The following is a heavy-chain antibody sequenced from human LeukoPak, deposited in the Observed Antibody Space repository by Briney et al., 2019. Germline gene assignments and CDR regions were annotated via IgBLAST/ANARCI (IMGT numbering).Heavy chain of an antibody. D-gene: IGHD3-16*01. J-gene: IGHJ4*02. V-gene: IGHV3-23*01. Sequence: GGSLRLSCAASGFTFSSYALSWVRQAPGKGLEWVSGISGSGGSTYYADSVKGRFTISRDNSKNTLYLQMNSLRAEDTAVYYCARRAGAYTHPYDYWGQGTLVTVSS. CDR3: ARRAGAYTHPYDY. CDR1: GFTFSSYA. CDR2: ISGSGGST.